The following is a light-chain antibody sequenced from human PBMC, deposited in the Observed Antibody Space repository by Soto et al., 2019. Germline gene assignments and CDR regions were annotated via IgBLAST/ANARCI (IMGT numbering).Light chain of an antibody. CDR2: DVS. Sequence: QSALTQPASVSGSPGQSITISCTGTSSDVGGYDYVSWYQHHPGKAPKFMIYDVSNRPSGVSNRFSGSKSGATASLTISGLLAEDEADYYCSSYTSSSTYVVFGGGTKVTVL. CDR3: SSYTSSSTYVV. J-gene: IGLJ2*01. CDR1: SSDVGGYDY. V-gene: IGLV2-14*03.